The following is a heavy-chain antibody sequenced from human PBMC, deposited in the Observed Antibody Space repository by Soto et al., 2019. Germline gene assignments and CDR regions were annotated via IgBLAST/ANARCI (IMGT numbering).Heavy chain of an antibody. CDR2: IIPIFGTA. V-gene: IGHV1-69*13. D-gene: IGHD6-6*01. Sequence: SVKVSCKASVGSFSGYAISWVRQAPGQGLEWMGGIIPIFGTANYAQKFQGRVTITADESTSTAYMELSSLRSEDTAVYYCARVEYSSSSAPDDYWGQGTLVTVSS. CDR1: VGSFSGYA. J-gene: IGHJ4*02. CDR3: ARVEYSSSSAPDDY.